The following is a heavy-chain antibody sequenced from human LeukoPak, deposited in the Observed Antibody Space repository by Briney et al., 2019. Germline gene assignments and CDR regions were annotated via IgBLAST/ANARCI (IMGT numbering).Heavy chain of an antibody. Sequence: GGSLRLSCAASGFTFSSYAMSWVRQAPGKGLEWVSAISGSGGDTFYADSVKGRFTISRDNSRDTLYLQMNSLRAEDTDIYYCASGSTPGNGYYFDSWGQGTLVTVSS. D-gene: IGHD3-10*01. J-gene: IGHJ4*02. CDR3: ASGSTPGNGYYFDS. CDR1: GFTFSSYA. CDR2: ISGSGGDT. V-gene: IGHV3-23*01.